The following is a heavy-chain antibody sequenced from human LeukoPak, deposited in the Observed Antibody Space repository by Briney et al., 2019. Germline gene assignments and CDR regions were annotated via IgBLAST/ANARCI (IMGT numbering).Heavy chain of an antibody. Sequence: PSETLSLTCTVSGDSSSNSIYYWGWIRQPPGKGLEWIGSIDYGGSTYCNPSLKSRATVSIDTSKNQFSLKLSSVTAADTAVYYCAREYTLYRSGWLLDYWGQGTVVTVSS. CDR3: AREYTLYRSGWLLDY. D-gene: IGHD6-19*01. CDR1: GDSSSNSIYY. J-gene: IGHJ4*02. V-gene: IGHV4-39*07. CDR2: IDYGGST.